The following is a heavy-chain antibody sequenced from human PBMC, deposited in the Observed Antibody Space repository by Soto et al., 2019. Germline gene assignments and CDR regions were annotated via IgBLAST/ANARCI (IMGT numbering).Heavy chain of an antibody. CDR2: INVGIGNT. Sequence: QVQLVQSGAEVKKPGASVKVSCKASGYTFTRNAFNWVRQAPGQRPEWMGWINVGIGNTRYSQKFQGRVTITRDTSASTVYMELSSLTSEDTAVYYCARDVRTISGVVLLDYWGQGTLVNVSS. D-gene: IGHD3-3*01. V-gene: IGHV1-3*01. J-gene: IGHJ4*02. CDR1: GYTFTRNA. CDR3: ARDVRTISGVVLLDY.